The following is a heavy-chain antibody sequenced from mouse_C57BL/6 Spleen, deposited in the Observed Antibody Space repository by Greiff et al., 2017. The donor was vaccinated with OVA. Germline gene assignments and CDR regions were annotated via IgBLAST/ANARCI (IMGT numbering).Heavy chain of an antibody. CDR2: IYIGNGYT. Sequence: EVQGVESGAELVRPGSSVKMSCKTSGYTFTSYGINWVKQRPGQGLEWIGYIYIGNGYTEYNEKFKGKATLTSDTSSSTAYMQLSSLTSEDSAIYFCARSYGYHERNAMDYWGQGTSVTVSS. D-gene: IGHD2-2*01. CDR1: GYTFTSYG. CDR3: ARSYGYHERNAMDY. J-gene: IGHJ4*01. V-gene: IGHV1-58*01.